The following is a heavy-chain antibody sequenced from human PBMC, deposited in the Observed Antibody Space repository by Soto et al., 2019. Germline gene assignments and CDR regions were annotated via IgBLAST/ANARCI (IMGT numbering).Heavy chain of an antibody. D-gene: IGHD2-15*01. CDR2: IYYSGST. CDR1: GGSISSSSYY. Sequence: SETLSLTCTVSGGSISSSSYYWGWIRQPPGKGLEWIGSIYYSGSTYYNPSLKSRVTISVDTSKNQFSLKLSSVTAADTAVYYCARHLGYCSGGSCYSHYYYYYMDVWGKGTTVTVSS. V-gene: IGHV4-39*01. CDR3: ARHLGYCSGGSCYSHYYYYYMDV. J-gene: IGHJ6*03.